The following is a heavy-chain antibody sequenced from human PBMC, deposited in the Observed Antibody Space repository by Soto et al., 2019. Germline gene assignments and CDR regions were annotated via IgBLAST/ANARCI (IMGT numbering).Heavy chain of an antibody. J-gene: IGHJ4*02. CDR3: AKVGVIWSGYSNYFDY. CDR1: GFTFSSYA. V-gene: IGHV3-23*01. CDR2: ISGSGGAT. D-gene: IGHD3-3*01. Sequence: GGSLRLSCAASGFTFSSYAMTWVRQAPGKGLEWVSDISGSGGATFYAESVKGGFTISRDNSKNTMYLQMNSLRAEDTAMYYCAKVGVIWSGYSNYFDYWGQGTLVTVSS.